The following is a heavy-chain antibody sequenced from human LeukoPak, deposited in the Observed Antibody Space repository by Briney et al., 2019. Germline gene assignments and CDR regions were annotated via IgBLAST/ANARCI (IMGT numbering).Heavy chain of an antibody. D-gene: IGHD6-19*01. CDR3: ARDPSGHIAVAGLDY. V-gene: IGHV3-11*01. J-gene: IGHJ4*02. Sequence: PGGSLRLSCAASGFTFSDYYMSWIRQAPGKGLERVSYISSSGSTIYYADSVKGRFTISRDNAKNSLYLQMNSLRAEDTAVYYCARDPSGHIAVAGLDYWGQGTLVTVSS. CDR1: GFTFSDYY. CDR2: ISSSGSTI.